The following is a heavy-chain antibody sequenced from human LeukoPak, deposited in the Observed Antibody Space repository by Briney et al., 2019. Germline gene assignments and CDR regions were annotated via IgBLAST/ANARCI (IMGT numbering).Heavy chain of an antibody. CDR1: GFTFSSYA. J-gene: IGHJ4*02. D-gene: IGHD3-9*01. Sequence: PGGSLRLSCAASGFTFSSYAMSWVRQAPGKGLEWVSAISGSGGSTYYADSVKGRFTISRDNSKNTLYLQMNSLRAEDTAVYYCAKGGPLGHDILTGYFFGGPFDYWGQGTLVTVSS. CDR2: ISGSGGST. CDR3: AKGGPLGHDILTGYFFGGPFDY. V-gene: IGHV3-23*01.